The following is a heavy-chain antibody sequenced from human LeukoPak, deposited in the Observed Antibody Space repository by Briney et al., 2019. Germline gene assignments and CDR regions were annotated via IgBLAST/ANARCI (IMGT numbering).Heavy chain of an antibody. Sequence: GGSLRLSCAASGFTFSSYGMHWVRQAPGKGLEWVAVIWYDGSDKYYADSVKGRFTISRDNSKNTLFLQMNSLRAEDTAVYYCARDYSGNWGMDYWGQGTLVTVSS. CDR1: GFTFSSYG. CDR3: ARDYSGNWGMDY. D-gene: IGHD7-27*01. V-gene: IGHV3-33*01. CDR2: IWYDGSDK. J-gene: IGHJ4*02.